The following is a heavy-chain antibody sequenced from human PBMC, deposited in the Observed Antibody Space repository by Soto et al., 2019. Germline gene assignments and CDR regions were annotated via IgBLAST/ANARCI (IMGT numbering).Heavy chain of an antibody. CDR1: GYTFTSHD. CDR2: MNPNSGNT. V-gene: IGHV1-8*01. J-gene: IGHJ4*02. Sequence: QVQLVQSGAAVKKSGASVKVSCKASGYTFTSHDINWVRQATGQALERMGWMNPNSGNTGYAQKFQGRVTMTRKTSISTAYMELSSLRSEDTAVYYCARWDYGYYARFDYWGQGTLVTVSS. D-gene: IGHD4-17*01. CDR3: ARWDYGYYARFDY.